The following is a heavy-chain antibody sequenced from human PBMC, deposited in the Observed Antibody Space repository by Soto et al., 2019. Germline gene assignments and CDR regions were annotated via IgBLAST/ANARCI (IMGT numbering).Heavy chain of an antibody. V-gene: IGHV3-48*01. CDR3: ANYGHTEGFDY. Sequence: EVQLVESGGGLVQPGGSLRLSCAASGFTFSSYSMNWVRQAPGKGLEWVSSISTGSSTINYADSVKGRFTISRDNAKKSLYLQMNCLRAEDSAVYYCANYGHTEGFDYWGQGTLVTVSS. D-gene: IGHD3-10*01. CDR2: ISTGSSTI. CDR1: GFTFSSYS. J-gene: IGHJ4*02.